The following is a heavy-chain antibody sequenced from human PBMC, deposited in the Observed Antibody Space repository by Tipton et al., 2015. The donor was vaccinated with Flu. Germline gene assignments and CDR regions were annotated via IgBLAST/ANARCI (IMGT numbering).Heavy chain of an antibody. Sequence: TLSLTCSVSGGSISSGSYYWTWIRQPPGKGLEWIGHIYYTGSTSYSPSLKSRVAISRDKSMNQFSLRLTSVTAADTAVYYCARDLWNDRRAYYYYGVDVWGQGTTVTVSS. D-gene: IGHD1-1*01. CDR3: ARDLWNDRRAYYYYGVDV. CDR1: GGSISSGSYY. J-gene: IGHJ6*02. V-gene: IGHV4-31*03. CDR2: IYYTGST.